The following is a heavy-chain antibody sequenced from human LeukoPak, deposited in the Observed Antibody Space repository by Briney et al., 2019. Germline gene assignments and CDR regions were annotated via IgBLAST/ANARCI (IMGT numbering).Heavy chain of an antibody. CDR3: ARDQSSGQSGGWYALDY. CDR1: EFTFSSYN. D-gene: IGHD6-19*01. V-gene: IGHV3-48*04. J-gene: IGHJ4*02. CDR2: ISSRGSKV. Sequence: GGSLRLSCAASEFTFSSYNMNWVRQAPGKGLEWVSYISSRGSKVYYADSVKGRFTISRDNAKNSLYLQMNSLRAEDTAVYYCARDQSSGQSGGWYALDYWGQGTLVTVSS.